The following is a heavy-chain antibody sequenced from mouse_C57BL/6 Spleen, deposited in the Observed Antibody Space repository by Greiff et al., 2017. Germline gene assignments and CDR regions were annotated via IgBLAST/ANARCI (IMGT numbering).Heavy chain of an antibody. Sequence: VQLQQSGAELVRPGASVTLSCKASGYTFTDYEMHWVKQTPVHGLEWIGAIDPETGGTAYNQKFKGKAILTADKSSSTAYMELRSLTSEDSAVYYCTREGRGTKGFDVWGTGTTVTVSS. V-gene: IGHV1-15*01. J-gene: IGHJ1*03. CDR1: GYTFTDYE. CDR3: TREGRGTKGFDV. D-gene: IGHD1-3*01. CDR2: IDPETGGT.